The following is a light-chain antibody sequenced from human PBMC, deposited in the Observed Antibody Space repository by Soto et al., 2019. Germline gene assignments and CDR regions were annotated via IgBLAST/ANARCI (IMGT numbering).Light chain of an antibody. CDR1: QDINNY. V-gene: IGKV1-33*01. CDR2: DAS. J-gene: IGKJ4*01. CDR3: QQYVDLPPT. Sequence: DIPMTQSPSTLSASVGDRVTISCQASQDINNYLNWYQQKPGKAPKLLIYDASKLETGVPSRFSGSGSGTDFTFTISSLQPEDIATYYCQQYVDLPPTFGGGTKVDNK.